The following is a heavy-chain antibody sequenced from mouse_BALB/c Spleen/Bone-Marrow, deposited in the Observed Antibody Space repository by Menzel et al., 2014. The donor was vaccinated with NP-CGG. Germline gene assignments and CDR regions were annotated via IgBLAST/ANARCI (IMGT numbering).Heavy chain of an antibody. CDR2: IFPGTVTP. CDR1: GYTFTSYW. CDR3: ARRGYGYLDY. V-gene: IGHV1S132*01. D-gene: IGHD2-10*02. J-gene: IGHJ2*01. Sequence: VQLKESGAELVKPGASVKLSCKTSGYTFTSYWIQWVKQRPGQGLGGIGEIFPGTVTPYYNEKFKGKATLTIDTSSSTASMQLSSLTSEDSAVYFCARRGYGYLDYWGQGTTLTVSS.